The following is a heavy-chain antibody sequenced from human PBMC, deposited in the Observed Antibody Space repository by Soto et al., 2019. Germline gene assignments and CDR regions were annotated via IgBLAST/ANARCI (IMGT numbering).Heavy chain of an antibody. CDR1: GFIFGNQW. CDR2: IEPDGSKK. V-gene: IGHV3-7*01. CDR3: ADPLHLDH. Sequence: EVQLVEYGGGLGQPGGSLRLSCEASGFIFGNQWMNWVRQAPGKGLEWVASIEPDGSKKYYVDSMRGRFTISRDNARNSLYLQISSVRAEDTAVYYCADPLHLDHWCQGNLVTVSS. J-gene: IGHJ4*02.